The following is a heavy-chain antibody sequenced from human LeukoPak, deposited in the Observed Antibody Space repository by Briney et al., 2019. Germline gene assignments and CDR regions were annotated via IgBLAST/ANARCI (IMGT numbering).Heavy chain of an antibody. D-gene: IGHD3-3*02. CDR2: ISGSGGST. CDR3: AKGLKSYIRNFEY. Sequence: GGSLRLSCAASGFTFSSYAMSWVRQAPGKGLEWVSAISGSGGSTYYADSVKGRFTIPRDNSKNTLYLQMNSLRAEDTAVYYCAKGLKSYIRNFEYWGQGTLVTVSS. J-gene: IGHJ4*02. CDR1: GFTFSSYA. V-gene: IGHV3-23*01.